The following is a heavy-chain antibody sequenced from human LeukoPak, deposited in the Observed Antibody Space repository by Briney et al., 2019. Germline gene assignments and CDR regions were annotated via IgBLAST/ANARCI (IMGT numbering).Heavy chain of an antibody. CDR2: ISGSGGST. CDR3: AKDVPWNDGAFDV. CDR1: GFTFSSYA. D-gene: IGHD1-1*01. Sequence: PGGSLRLSCAASGFTFSSYAMSWVRQAPGKGLEWVSGISGSGGSTHYADSVKGRFTISRDNSKNTLYLQMNSLRAEDTAAYYCAKDVPWNDGAFDVWGQGTMVTVTS. J-gene: IGHJ3*01. V-gene: IGHV3-23*01.